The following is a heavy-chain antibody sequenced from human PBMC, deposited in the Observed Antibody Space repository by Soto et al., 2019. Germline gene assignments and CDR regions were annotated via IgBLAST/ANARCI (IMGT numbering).Heavy chain of an antibody. CDR2: IYYSGST. CDR3: ARDAERGLQPGGGMDV. D-gene: IGHD1-1*01. CDR1: GGSLSSGGYY. V-gene: IGHV4-31*03. Sequence: QVQLQESGPGLVKPSQTLSLTCTVSGGSLSSGGYYWSWIRQHPGKGLEWIGYIYYSGSTYYNPSLKSRVTISVDTSKNQFSLKRSSGTAADTAVYYCARDAERGLQPGGGMDVWGQGTTGTVAS. J-gene: IGHJ6*02.